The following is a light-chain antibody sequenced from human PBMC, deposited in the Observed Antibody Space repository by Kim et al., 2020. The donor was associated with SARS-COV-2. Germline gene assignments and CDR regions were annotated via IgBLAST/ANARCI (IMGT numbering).Light chain of an antibody. CDR2: AAS. J-gene: IGKJ4*01. CDR3: QQSYSTPQLT. CDR1: QSISNY. V-gene: IGKV1-39*01. Sequence: DIQMTQSPSSLSASVGDRVTITCRASQSISNYLNWYQQKPGKAPEVLIYAASSLQSGVPSRFSGSGSGTDFTLTISSLQPEDFATYYCQQSYSTPQLTFGGGTKV.